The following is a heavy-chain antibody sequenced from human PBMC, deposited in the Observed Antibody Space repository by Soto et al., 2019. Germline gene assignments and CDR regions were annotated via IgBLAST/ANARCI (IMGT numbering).Heavy chain of an antibody. V-gene: IGHV1-69*13. D-gene: IGHD2-2*01. J-gene: IGHJ6*02. CDR1: GGTFSSYA. Sequence: GASVKVSCKASGGTFSSYAISWVRQAPGQGLEWMGGIIPIFGTANYAQKFQGRVTITADESTSTAYMELSSLRSEDTAVYYCASSIVVVPAAIRDYYYYGMDVWGQGTTVTVSS. CDR2: IIPIFGTA. CDR3: ASSIVVVPAAIRDYYYYGMDV.